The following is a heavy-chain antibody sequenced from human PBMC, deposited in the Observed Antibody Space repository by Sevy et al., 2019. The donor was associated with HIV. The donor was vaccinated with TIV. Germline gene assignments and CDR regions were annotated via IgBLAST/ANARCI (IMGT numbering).Heavy chain of an antibody. Sequence: GGSLRLSCAVSGFIVSSNYMIWVRQAPGKGLEWVSIIYSGGNTYYADSVKGRFTISRDNSKNTLYLQMNSLRADDTAVYYCASHYYDSTGYYFPLEYWGQGTRVTVSS. D-gene: IGHD3-22*01. CDR2: IYSGGNT. CDR1: GFIVSSNY. CDR3: ASHYYDSTGYYFPLEY. V-gene: IGHV3-53*05. J-gene: IGHJ4*02.